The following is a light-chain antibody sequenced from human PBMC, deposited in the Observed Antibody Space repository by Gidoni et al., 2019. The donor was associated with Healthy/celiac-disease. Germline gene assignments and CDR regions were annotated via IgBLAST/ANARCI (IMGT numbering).Light chain of an antibody. V-gene: IGLV3-1*01. CDR2: KDS. CDR1: QLGDKY. J-gene: IGLJ2*01. CDR3: QAWDSSTPV. Sequence: SYALTPPPSVSVSPGQTASITCSGDQLGDKYASWYQQTPGQSPVLVIYKDSKRPAGNPERFSGSNTGNTATLTISGTQAMDEDDYYCQAWDSSTPVFGGGTKLTVL.